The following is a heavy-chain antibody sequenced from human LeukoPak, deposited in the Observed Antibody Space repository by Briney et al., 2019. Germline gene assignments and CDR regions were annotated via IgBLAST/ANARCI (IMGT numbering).Heavy chain of an antibody. D-gene: IGHD3-9*01. J-gene: IGHJ5*02. Sequence: GASVKVSCKASGYTFTNYGISWVRQAPGQGLEWMGWISAYNGNTNYAQKLQGRVTMTTDTSTSTAYMELRSLRSDDTAVYYCARDTPYDILTGSNNWFDPWGRGTLVTVSS. CDR2: ISAYNGNT. CDR1: GYTFTNYG. V-gene: IGHV1-18*04. CDR3: ARDTPYDILTGSNNWFDP.